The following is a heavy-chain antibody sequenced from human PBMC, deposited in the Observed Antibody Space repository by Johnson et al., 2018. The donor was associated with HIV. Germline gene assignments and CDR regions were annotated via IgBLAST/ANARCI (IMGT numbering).Heavy chain of an antibody. D-gene: IGHD1-26*01. Sequence: QVQLVESGGGVVQPGGSLRLSCAASGFTFSSYGMHWVRQAPGKGLEWVAFIRYDGSNKYYEDSVKGRFTISRDNSKNTLYLQMNSLRAEDTAVYYCARSLGVVGAIGKGAFDIWGQGTMVTVSS. CDR1: GFTFSSYG. CDR3: ARSLGVVGAIGKGAFDI. J-gene: IGHJ3*02. V-gene: IGHV3-30*02. CDR2: IRYDGSNK.